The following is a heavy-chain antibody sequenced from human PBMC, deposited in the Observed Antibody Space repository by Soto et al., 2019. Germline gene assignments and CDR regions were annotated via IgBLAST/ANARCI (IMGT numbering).Heavy chain of an antibody. J-gene: IGHJ5*02. V-gene: IGHV4-34*01. Sequence: ATLSLTCAVYGGSFRGYYWSWIRQPPGKGLEWIGEINHSGSTNYNPSLKSRVTISVDTSKNQFSLKLSSVTAADTAVYYCARVIIAARGTNWFDPCGQRTLVTVSS. D-gene: IGHD6-6*01. CDR2: INHSGST. CDR3: ARVIIAARGTNWFDP. CDR1: GGSFRGYY.